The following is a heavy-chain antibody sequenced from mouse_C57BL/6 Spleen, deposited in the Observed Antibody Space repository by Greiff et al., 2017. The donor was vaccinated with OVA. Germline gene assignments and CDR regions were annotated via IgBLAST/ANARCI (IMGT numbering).Heavy chain of an antibody. V-gene: IGHV1-69*01. CDR2: IDPSDSYT. J-gene: IGHJ3*01. D-gene: IGHD2-4*01. Sequence: QVQLQQPGAELVMPGASVKLSCKASGYTFTSYWMHWVKQRPGQGLEWIGEIDPSDSYTNYNQKFKGKSTLTVDKSSSTAYMQLSRLASEDSAVYYSARSFDYDWFAYWGQGTLVTVSA. CDR3: ARSFDYDWFAY. CDR1: GYTFTSYW.